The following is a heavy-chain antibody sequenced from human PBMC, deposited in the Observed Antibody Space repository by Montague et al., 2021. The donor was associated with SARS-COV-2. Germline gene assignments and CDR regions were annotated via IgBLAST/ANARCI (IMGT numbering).Heavy chain of an antibody. Sequence: TLSLTCTVSGGSISSGGYYWSWIRQHPGKGLEWIGYIYYSGSTYYNPSLKSRVTISVDTSKNQFSLKLSSVTAAGTAVYYCARARRGSGSGSYFDILVNWFDLWGQGTLVTVSS. CDR1: GGSISSGGYY. CDR2: IYYSGST. D-gene: IGHD3-10*01. CDR3: ARARRGSGSGSYFDILVNWFDL. V-gene: IGHV4-31*03. J-gene: IGHJ5*02.